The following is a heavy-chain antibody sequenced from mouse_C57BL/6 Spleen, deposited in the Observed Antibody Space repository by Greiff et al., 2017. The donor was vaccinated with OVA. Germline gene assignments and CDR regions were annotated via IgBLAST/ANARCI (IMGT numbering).Heavy chain of an antibody. CDR3: SRGPYSNSPYYALAY. CDR1: GYTFTDHT. CDR2: IYPRDGST. V-gene: IGHV1-78*01. D-gene: IGHD2-5*01. Sequence: QVQLKESDAELVKPGASVKISCKVSGYTFTDHTIHWVKQRPEQGLEWIGYIYPRDGSTKYNEKFKGKATLTADKSSSTAYMQLISLTSEDSAVSFCSRGPYSNSPYYALAYWGQGTSVTVSS. J-gene: IGHJ4*01.